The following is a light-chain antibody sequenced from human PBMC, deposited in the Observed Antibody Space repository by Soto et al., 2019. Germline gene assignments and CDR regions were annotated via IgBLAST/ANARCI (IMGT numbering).Light chain of an antibody. CDR3: VSYTSSTTYV. CDR2: DVA. CDR1: SSDVGGSNF. J-gene: IGLJ1*01. V-gene: IGLV2-14*03. Sequence: QSVLTQPASVSDSPGQSITISCTGTSSDVGGSNFVSWYQQHPGKPPKLIIYDVANRPSGVSNRFSGSKSGSTASLIISRLQTEDEADHYCVSYTSSTTYVFGTGTKVTV.